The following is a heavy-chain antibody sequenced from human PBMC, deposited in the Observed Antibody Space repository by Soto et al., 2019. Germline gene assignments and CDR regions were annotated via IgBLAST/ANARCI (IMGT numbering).Heavy chain of an antibody. Sequence: PSEALSLTCTVSGGSIIGGGYCCTWIRQPPGKGLEWIGSIYYTGNTYSNPSLESRLTISVDPSNNQFALRLTSVTAPDTAIYYCARATYDSSTYYLDYWGQGTLVTVSS. CDR3: ARATYDSSTYYLDY. J-gene: IGHJ4*02. V-gene: IGHV4-30-4*08. CDR2: IYYTGNT. CDR1: GGSIIGGGYC. D-gene: IGHD3-22*01.